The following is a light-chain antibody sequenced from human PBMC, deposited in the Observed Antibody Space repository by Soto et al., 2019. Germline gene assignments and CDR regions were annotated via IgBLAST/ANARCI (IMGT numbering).Light chain of an antibody. J-gene: IGKJ1*01. CDR3: QQYGNSPQIT. Sequence: EIVLTQSPGTLSLSPGERATLSCRASQSVSSSYLAWYQQKPGQAPRLLIYGASSRATGIPDRFSGSGSGTDFTLTISRLEPEDFAVYFCQQYGNSPQITFGQGTKVDIK. V-gene: IGKV3-20*01. CDR1: QSVSSSY. CDR2: GAS.